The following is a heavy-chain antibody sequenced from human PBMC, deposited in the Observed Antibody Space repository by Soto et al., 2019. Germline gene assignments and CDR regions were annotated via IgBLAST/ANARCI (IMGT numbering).Heavy chain of an antibody. CDR3: ARVNGCGGDCYSLHLVDP. Sequence: QVQLVQSGAEVKKPGASVKVSCKASGYTFTSYYMHWVRQAPGQGLEWMGIINPSGGSTSYAQKYQGRVTMTRDTYTSTGNRELRRMRAEDTAVYFCARVNGCGGDCYSLHLVDPSGQGTLVTVSS. CDR2: INPSGGST. J-gene: IGHJ5*02. CDR1: GYTFTSYY. D-gene: IGHD2-21*01. V-gene: IGHV1-46*03.